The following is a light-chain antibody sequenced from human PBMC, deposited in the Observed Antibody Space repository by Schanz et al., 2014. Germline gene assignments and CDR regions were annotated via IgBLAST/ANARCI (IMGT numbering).Light chain of an antibody. CDR2: GAS. CDR3: HQYGSSPKT. J-gene: IGKJ1*01. CDR1: QSVSGSY. Sequence: EIVLTQSPGTLSLSPGERATLSCRASQSVSGSYLAWYQQTPGQAPRLLIHGASSRATGIPDRFSGSGSGTDFTLTINRLEPEDFAVYYCHQYGSSPKTFGQGTKVEIK. V-gene: IGKV3-20*01.